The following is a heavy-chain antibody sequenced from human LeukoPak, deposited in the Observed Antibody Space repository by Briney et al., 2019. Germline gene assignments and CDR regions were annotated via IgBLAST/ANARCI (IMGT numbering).Heavy chain of an antibody. CDR3: ARDRVGATDYFDY. CDR1: GFTFSSYG. V-gene: IGHV3-30*02. CDR2: IWYDGTNK. D-gene: IGHD1-26*01. Sequence: GGSLRLSCAASGFTFSSYGMHWVRQAPGKGLEWVALIWYDGTNKYYADSVKGRFTISRDNSKNTLYLQMNSLRAEDTAVYYCARDRVGATDYFDYWGQGTLVTVSS. J-gene: IGHJ4*02.